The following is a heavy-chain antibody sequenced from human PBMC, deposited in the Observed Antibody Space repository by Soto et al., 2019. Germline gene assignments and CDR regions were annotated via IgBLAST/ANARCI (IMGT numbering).Heavy chain of an antibody. CDR2: IYHSGST. D-gene: IGHD2-2*02. CDR1: GGSISSGGYS. J-gene: IGHJ5*02. Sequence: QLQLQESGSGLVKPSQTLSLTCAVSGGSISSGGYSWSWIRQPPGKGLEWIGYIYHSGSTYYNPSLKRRVTKPVDKSKNQFSLKLSSVTAADTAVYYCARAQAYCSSTSYYKEWFDPWGQGTLVTVSS. CDR3: ARAQAYCSSTSYYKEWFDP. V-gene: IGHV4-30-2*01.